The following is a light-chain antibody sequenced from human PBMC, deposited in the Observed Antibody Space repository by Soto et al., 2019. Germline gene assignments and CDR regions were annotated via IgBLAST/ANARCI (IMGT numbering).Light chain of an antibody. Sequence: EIVLTQSPGTLSLSPGERATLSCRASQSVSSNYLAWYQQKPGQAPRLLIYGASSRATGIPDRFSGSGSGIDFTLTISRLEPEDFAVYYCQQYGSSLYTSGQGTKLEIK. CDR3: QQYGSSLYT. CDR1: QSVSSNY. J-gene: IGKJ2*01. V-gene: IGKV3-20*01. CDR2: GAS.